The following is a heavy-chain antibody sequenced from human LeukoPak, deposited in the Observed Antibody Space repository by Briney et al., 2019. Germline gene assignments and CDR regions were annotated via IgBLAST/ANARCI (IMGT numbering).Heavy chain of an antibody. CDR3: ARENQDGYNSYYFDY. Sequence: GSLRLSCAASGFTFSSYSMNWVRQAPGKGLEWVSSISSSSSYIYYADSVKGRFTISRDNAKNSLYLQMSSLRAEDTAVYYCARENQDGYNSYYFDYWGQGTLVTVSS. D-gene: IGHD5-24*01. CDR2: ISSSSSYI. J-gene: IGHJ4*02. CDR1: GFTFSSYS. V-gene: IGHV3-21*03.